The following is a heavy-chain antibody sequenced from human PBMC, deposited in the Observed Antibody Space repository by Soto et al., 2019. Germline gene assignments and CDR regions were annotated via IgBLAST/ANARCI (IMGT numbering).Heavy chain of an antibody. D-gene: IGHD2-2*01. CDR3: ARTEPAAIIDV. V-gene: IGHV4-59*01. J-gene: IGHJ6*03. CDR2: IYYSGST. Sequence: QVQLQESGPGLEKPSETRSLTCTVSGGSISSYYWSWIRQPPGKGLEWIGYIYYSGSTNYNPSLKSRVTISVDTTKNHFSLKLSSVTAADTAVYYCARTEPAAIIDVWGKGTTVTVSS. CDR1: GGSISSYY.